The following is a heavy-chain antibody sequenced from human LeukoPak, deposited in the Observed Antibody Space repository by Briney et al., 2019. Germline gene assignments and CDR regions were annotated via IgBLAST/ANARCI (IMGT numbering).Heavy chain of an antibody. CDR2: LYYNGNS. J-gene: IGHJ5*02. D-gene: IGHD6-19*01. V-gene: IGHV4-39*07. CDR1: GGSISSGSYY. Sequence: SQTLSLTCTVSGGSISSGSYYWSWIRQPAGKGLEWIGTLYYNGNSYYTPSLERRVTITADTSKNQFSLKLNSVTAADTAIYHCARVYSSGWYQWFDPWGQGILVTVSS. CDR3: ARVYSSGWYQWFDP.